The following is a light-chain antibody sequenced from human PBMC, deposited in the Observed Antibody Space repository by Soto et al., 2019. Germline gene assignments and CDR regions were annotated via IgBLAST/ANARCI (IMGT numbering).Light chain of an antibody. Sequence: QSALTQPPSASGSPGQSVTISCTGTSSDVGGYDYVSWYQQHPGTAPKLMIFEVNKRPSGVPDRFSGSKSGNTASLTVSGLQADDEADYYCSSYGGRKNLVFGGGTKLTVL. CDR2: EVN. CDR1: SSDVGGYDY. J-gene: IGLJ2*01. V-gene: IGLV2-8*01. CDR3: SSYGGRKNLV.